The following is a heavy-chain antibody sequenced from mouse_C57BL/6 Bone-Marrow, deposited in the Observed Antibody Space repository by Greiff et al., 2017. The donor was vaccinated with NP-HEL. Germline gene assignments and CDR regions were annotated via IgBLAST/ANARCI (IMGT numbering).Heavy chain of an antibody. CDR1: GFNIKDYY. J-gene: IGHJ1*03. V-gene: IGHV14-2*01. Sequence: VQLQQSGAELVKPGASVKLSCTASGFNIKDYYMHWVKKRTEQGLEWIGRIDPEDGETKYAPKFQGKATITADTSSNTAYLQLSSLTSEDTAVYYCARLYYGSSYGYFDVWGTGTTVTVSS. CDR2: IDPEDGET. D-gene: IGHD1-1*01. CDR3: ARLYYGSSYGYFDV.